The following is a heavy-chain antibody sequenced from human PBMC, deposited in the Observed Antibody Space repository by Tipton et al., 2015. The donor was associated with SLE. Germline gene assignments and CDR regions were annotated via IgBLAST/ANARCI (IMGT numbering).Heavy chain of an antibody. CDR3: ARVLSVTTVWWFDP. CDR1: GYTFTSYG. V-gene: IGHV1-8*02. D-gene: IGHD4-17*01. Sequence: QSGPEVKKPGASVKVSCKASGYTFTSYGINWVRQATGQGLEWMGWMNPNSGNTGYAQKFQGRVSMTRNTAISTAYMELSSLRSEDTAVYYCARVLSVTTVWWFDPWGQGTLVTVSS. CDR2: MNPNSGNT. J-gene: IGHJ5*02.